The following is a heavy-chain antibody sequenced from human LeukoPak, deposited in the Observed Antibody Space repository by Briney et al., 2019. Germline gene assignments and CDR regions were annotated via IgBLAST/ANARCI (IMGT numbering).Heavy chain of an antibody. CDR2: IYYRGST. CDR1: GGSISSSNYY. V-gene: IGHV4-39*01. CDR3: ARVELKYGYGTGVDN. J-gene: IGHJ4*02. Sequence: PSETLSLTCTVSGGSISSSNYYWAWIRQPPGKGLEWNGSIYYRGSTYYNPSLKSRVTISVDTSKNQFSLKASSVSAADTAVYYCARVELKYGYGTGVDNWGQGTLVTVSS. D-gene: IGHD1-1*01.